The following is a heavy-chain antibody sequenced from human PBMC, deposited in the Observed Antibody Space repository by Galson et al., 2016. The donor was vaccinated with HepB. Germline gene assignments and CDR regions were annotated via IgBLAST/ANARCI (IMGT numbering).Heavy chain of an antibody. V-gene: IGHV1-2*02. CDR3: ARVRQWLRRNYYYHGMDV. D-gene: IGHD6-19*01. J-gene: IGHJ6*02. CDR1: GYTFTGYY. CDR2: INPNSGGT. Sequence: SVKVSCKASGYTFTGYYMHWVRQAPGQGLEWMGWINPNSGGTNYAQKFQGRVTMTRDTSISKAYMELSRLGSDDTAVYYCARVRQWLRRNYYYHGMDVWGQGTTVTVSS.